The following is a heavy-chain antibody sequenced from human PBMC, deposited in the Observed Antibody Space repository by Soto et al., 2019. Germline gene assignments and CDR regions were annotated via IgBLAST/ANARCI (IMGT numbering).Heavy chain of an antibody. CDR3: ARKACGGYYFILDF. CDR2: IIPILTTA. V-gene: IGHV1-69*01. Sequence: VQVVQSGAEVKKPGSSVKVSCKVSGDSFSSYAISWVRQAPGQGLEWMGGIIPILTTANYAQKFQDRVTITADESTSTGYMEVSSLTSEVAAVYYCARKACGGYYFILDFWGQGTLVTVSS. CDR1: GDSFSSYA. D-gene: IGHD2-21*01. J-gene: IGHJ4*02.